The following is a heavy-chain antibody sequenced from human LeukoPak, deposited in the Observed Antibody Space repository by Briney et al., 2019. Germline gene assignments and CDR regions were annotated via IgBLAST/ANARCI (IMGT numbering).Heavy chain of an antibody. V-gene: IGHV3-7*01. D-gene: IGHD5-18*01. J-gene: IGHJ4*02. CDR3: AREKSWIQLWLRRYFDY. CDR2: IKQDGSEK. CDR1: GFTFSSYW. Sequence: PGGSLRLSCAASGFTFSSYWMSWVSQAPGKGLEWVANIKQDGSEKYYVDSVKGRFTISRDNAKNSLYLQMNSLRAEDTAVYYCAREKSWIQLWLRRYFDYWGQGTLVTVSS.